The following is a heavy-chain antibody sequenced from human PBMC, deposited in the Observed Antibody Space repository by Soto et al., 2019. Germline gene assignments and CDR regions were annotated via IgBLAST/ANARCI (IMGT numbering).Heavy chain of an antibody. CDR2: IYYSGST. V-gene: IGHV4-59*11. CDR3: ARDKNYDFGSGRTWYNWFDP. CDR1: GGSISSHY. Sequence: PSETLSLTCTVSGGSISSHYWSWIRQPPGKGLEWIGYIYYSGSTNYNPSLKSRVTISVDTSKNQFSLKLSSVTAAGTAVYYCARDKNYDFGSGRTWYNWFDPWGQGTLVTVSS. D-gene: IGHD3-3*01. J-gene: IGHJ5*02.